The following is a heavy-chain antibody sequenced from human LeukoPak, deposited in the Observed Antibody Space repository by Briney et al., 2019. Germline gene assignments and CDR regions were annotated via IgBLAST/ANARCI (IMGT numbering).Heavy chain of an antibody. J-gene: IGHJ5*02. Sequence: GESLKISCKGSGYSFTNYWIGWVRPMPGKGLEWMGIIYPGDSDTRYSPSFQGQVTMSVDKSINTAYLQWSSLKASDTAIYYCARQTCSGGSCYSGVGWFDPWGQGTLVTVSS. CDR3: ARQTCSGGSCYSGVGWFDP. CDR1: GYSFTNYW. V-gene: IGHV5-51*01. D-gene: IGHD2-15*01. CDR2: IYPGDSDT.